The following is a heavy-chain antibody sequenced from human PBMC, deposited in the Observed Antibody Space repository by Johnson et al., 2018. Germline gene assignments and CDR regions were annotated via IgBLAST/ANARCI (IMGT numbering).Heavy chain of an antibody. V-gene: IGHV1-46*01. CDR3: GGVRLKGRLGRPGWTFDR. CDR2: INPSGGTT. Sequence: QVQLVQSGAEVRKPGASVKVSCTASGYTFVNHYMHWVRQAPGQGLEWMGAINPSGGTTRYLETFEGRVTMTRDRSTNTIFMELSSLRVEDTAVYYGGGVRLKGRLGRPGWTFDRWGRGTLVTVSS. CDR1: GYTFVNHY. J-gene: IGHJ2*01. D-gene: IGHD2-15*01.